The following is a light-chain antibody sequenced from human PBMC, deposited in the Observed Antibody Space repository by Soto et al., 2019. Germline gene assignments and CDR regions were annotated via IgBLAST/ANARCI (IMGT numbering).Light chain of an antibody. CDR3: QQYYDWPEYT. Sequence: ETVMTQSPATLPVSPGESATLSCRASQSVGSNLAWYQQKPGQAPRLLIYRASTRATGVPVRFSGGGSGTDFTLTINSLQSEDFGVYYCQQYYDWPEYTFGQGSKLEI. V-gene: IGKV3-15*01. J-gene: IGKJ2*01. CDR1: QSVGSN. CDR2: RAS.